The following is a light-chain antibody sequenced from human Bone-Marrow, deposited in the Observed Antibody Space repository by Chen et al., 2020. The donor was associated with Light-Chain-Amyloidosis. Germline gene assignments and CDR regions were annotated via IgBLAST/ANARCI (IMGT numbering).Light chain of an antibody. V-gene: IGLV1-51*01. CDR2: DNN. Sequence: QSVLTQPPSVSAAHGQKVTISCSCSNANMRNNHVSWYPQFPGTAPKLLIYDNNKRPSGIPHRFSGSKSGTSATLGITGLQTGDEADYYCGTWDSSLSVVIFGGGTELTVL. J-gene: IGLJ2*01. CDR3: GTWDSSLSVVI. CDR1: NANMRNNH.